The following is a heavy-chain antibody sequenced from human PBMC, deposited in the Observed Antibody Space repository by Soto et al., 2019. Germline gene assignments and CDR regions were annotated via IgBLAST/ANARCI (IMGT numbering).Heavy chain of an antibody. CDR1: GFTFSNAW. CDR3: TTASYDFWSGYHGFYGMDV. CDR2: IKSKTDGGTT. V-gene: IGHV3-15*07. J-gene: IGHJ6*02. D-gene: IGHD3-3*01. Sequence: PGGSLRLSCAASGFTFSNAWMNWVRQAPGKGLEWVGRIKSKTDGGTTDYAAPVKGRFTISRDDSKNTLYLQMNSLKTEDTAVYYCTTASYDFWSGYHGFYGMDVWGQGTTVTVSS.